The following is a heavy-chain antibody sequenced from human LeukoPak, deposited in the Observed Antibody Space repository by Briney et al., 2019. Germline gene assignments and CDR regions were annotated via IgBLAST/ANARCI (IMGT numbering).Heavy chain of an antibody. J-gene: IGHJ4*02. CDR2: IYYSGST. CDR3: ARHYSHTYPFDY. D-gene: IGHD4-11*01. V-gene: IGHV4-39*01. Sequence: SETLSLTCTVSGGSISSSSYYWGWIRQPPGKGLEWIGSIYYSGSTYYNPSLKSRVTISVDTSKNRFSLKLSSVTAADTAVYYCARHYSHTYPFDYWGQGTMVTVSS. CDR1: GGSISSSSYY.